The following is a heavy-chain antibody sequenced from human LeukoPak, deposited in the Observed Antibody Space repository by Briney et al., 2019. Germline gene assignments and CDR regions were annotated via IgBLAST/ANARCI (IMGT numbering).Heavy chain of an antibody. J-gene: IGHJ4*02. Sequence: GGSLRLSCAASGFTFSSYGLHWVRQAPGRGLEWVAFIRYDGNNKYYADSVKGRFTLSRDNSKNTLYLQMNSLRTEDTAVYYCAKGTVGAYEIDYWGQGTLVTVSS. CDR2: IRYDGNNK. V-gene: IGHV3-30*02. D-gene: IGHD1-26*01. CDR1: GFTFSSYG. CDR3: AKGTVGAYEIDY.